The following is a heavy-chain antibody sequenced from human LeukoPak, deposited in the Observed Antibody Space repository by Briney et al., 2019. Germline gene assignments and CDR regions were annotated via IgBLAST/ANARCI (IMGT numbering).Heavy chain of an antibody. V-gene: IGHV3-30*18. CDR3: AKGPMTTVIMYFDY. Sequence: GGSLRLSCAASGFTFSSYGMHWVRQAPGKGLEWVAVISYDGSNKYYADSVKGRFTISRDNSKNTLYLQMNSLRAEDTAVYYCAKGPMTTVIMYFDYWGQGTLVTVSS. J-gene: IGHJ4*02. CDR2: ISYDGSNK. CDR1: GFTFSSYG. D-gene: IGHD4-17*01.